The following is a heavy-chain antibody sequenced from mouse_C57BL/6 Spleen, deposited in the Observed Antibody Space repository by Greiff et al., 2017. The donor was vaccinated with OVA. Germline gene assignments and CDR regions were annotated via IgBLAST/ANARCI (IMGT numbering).Heavy chain of an antibody. J-gene: IGHJ3*01. CDR1: GYTFTTYP. V-gene: IGHV1-47*01. CDR2: FHPYNDDT. Sequence: VQLQESGAELVKPGASVKMSCKASGYTFTTYPIEWMKQNHGKSLEWIGNFHPYNDDTKYNEKFKGKATLTVEKSSSTVYLELSRLTSDDSAVYYCARRGYGNPAWFAYWGQGTLVTVSA. CDR3: ARRGYGNPAWFAY. D-gene: IGHD2-1*01.